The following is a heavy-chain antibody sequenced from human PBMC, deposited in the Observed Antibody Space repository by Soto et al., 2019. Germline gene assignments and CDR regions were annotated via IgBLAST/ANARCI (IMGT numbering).Heavy chain of an antibody. CDR3: TTAQYVDYIDF. D-gene: IGHD3-16*01. CDR1: GYTFTSYG. V-gene: IGHV1-18*04. CDR2: ISGYNGNT. Sequence: QVQLVQSGAEVRKPGASVKVSCKASGYTFTSYGISWVRQAPGQGLEWTGWISGYNGNTNYAQKLLDRVTMTTDRSTSTAYMELRSLRSDDTAIYYCTTAQYVDYIDFWGQGTLVTVSS. J-gene: IGHJ4*02.